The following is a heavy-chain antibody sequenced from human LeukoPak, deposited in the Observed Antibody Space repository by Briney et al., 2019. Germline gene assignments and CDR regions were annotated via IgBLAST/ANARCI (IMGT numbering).Heavy chain of an antibody. V-gene: IGHV3-21*01. CDR1: GFTFSSYT. Sequence: PGGSLRLSCAASGFTFSSYTMNWVRQAPGKGLEWVSSISTSSIYIYYTDSLKGRSTISRDNARNSLYLQMNSLRAEDTAVYYCARGETAGTFDYWGQGTLVTVSS. J-gene: IGHJ4*02. D-gene: IGHD6-13*01. CDR3: ARGETAGTFDY. CDR2: ISTSSIYI.